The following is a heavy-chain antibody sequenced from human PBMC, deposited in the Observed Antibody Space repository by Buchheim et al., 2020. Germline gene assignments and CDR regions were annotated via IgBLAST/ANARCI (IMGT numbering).Heavy chain of an antibody. Sequence: QVQLVQPGAEVKKPGASVKVSCKASGYTFTSYDINWVRQATGQGLEWMGGIIPIFGTANYAQKFQGRVTITADESTSTAYMELSSLRSEDTAVYYCATLPSPLLEMATIEVYGMDVWGQGTT. CDR3: ATLPSPLLEMATIEVYGMDV. D-gene: IGHD5-24*01. CDR1: GYTFTSYD. CDR2: IIPIFGTA. J-gene: IGHJ6*02. V-gene: IGHV1-69*01.